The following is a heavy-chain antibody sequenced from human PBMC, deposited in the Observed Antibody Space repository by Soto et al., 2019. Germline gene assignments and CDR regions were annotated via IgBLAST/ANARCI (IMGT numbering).Heavy chain of an antibody. J-gene: IGHJ4*02. Sequence: GGSLRLSCAASGFTFSSYAMSWVRQAPGKGLEWVSSITGSGGTTYYADSVKGRFTISRDNSKNTLYLQMNSLRAEDTAVYYCAKDLVAVAGTDYWGQGTLVTVSS. V-gene: IGHV3-23*01. D-gene: IGHD6-19*01. CDR2: ITGSGGTT. CDR1: GFTFSSYA. CDR3: AKDLVAVAGTDY.